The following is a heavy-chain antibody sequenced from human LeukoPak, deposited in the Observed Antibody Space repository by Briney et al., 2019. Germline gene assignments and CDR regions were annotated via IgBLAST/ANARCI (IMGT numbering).Heavy chain of an antibody. CDR3: AWGGEIVVEPDGDSYHYYMDV. Sequence: ASVKVSCKSSDDTVASYGISWVRQAPGQGLEWMGWTSPFNGKTNYARKFQGRVTMTTDTSTSTAYMELRSLKYDDTAVYYCAWGGEIVVEPDGDSYHYYMDVWGTGTTVTVSS. V-gene: IGHV1-18*01. J-gene: IGHJ6*03. D-gene: IGHD2-2*01. CDR2: TSPFNGKT. CDR1: DDTVASYG.